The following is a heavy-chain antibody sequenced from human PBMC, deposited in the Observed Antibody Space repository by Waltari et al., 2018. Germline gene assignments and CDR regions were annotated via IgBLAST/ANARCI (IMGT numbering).Heavy chain of an antibody. Sequence: EVPLLESGGVLLQPGGSLRLACAASGFTFRLHAVSWVRQAPGKGLEWVSVISGSGGTTYYADSVKGRFTISRDNSKNTLYLQMNILRAEDTAIYYCAKRVAVPGSTYYFDYWGQGTLVTVSS. J-gene: IGHJ4*02. D-gene: IGHD2-2*01. CDR2: ISGSGGTT. CDR3: AKRVAVPGSTYYFDY. CDR1: GFTFRLHA. V-gene: IGHV3-23*01.